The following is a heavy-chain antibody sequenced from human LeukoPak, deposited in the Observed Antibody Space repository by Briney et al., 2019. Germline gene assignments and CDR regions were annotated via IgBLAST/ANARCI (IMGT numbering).Heavy chain of an antibody. CDR3: ARGTTDLDY. D-gene: IGHD1-14*01. Sequence: GGSLRLSCAASGFTLNNYAMTWVRQAPGKGLEWVSLISSSGDAPYSADSVQGRFTISRDNSRNTLYLHIDSLRVEDTATYYCARGTTDLDYWGQGTRVIVSS. V-gene: IGHV3-23*01. CDR2: ISSSGDAP. J-gene: IGHJ4*02. CDR1: GFTLNNYA.